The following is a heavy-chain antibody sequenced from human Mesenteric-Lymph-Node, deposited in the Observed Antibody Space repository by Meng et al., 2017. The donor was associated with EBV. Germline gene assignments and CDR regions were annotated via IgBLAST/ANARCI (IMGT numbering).Heavy chain of an antibody. CDR3: ARVPSIIVVVPYYFDY. CDR2: ISGYNGNT. Sequence: QVSLEHVGCEGKKPGASVTFSFTASGYTFIDYGVSWVRQAPGQGLEWMGWISGYNGNTNYAQKFQGRVTMTTDTSTSTAYMELRSLTSDDTAVYYCARVPSIIVVVPYYFDYWGQGTLVTVSS. V-gene: IGHV1-18*01. CDR1: GYTFIDYG. D-gene: IGHD3-22*01. J-gene: IGHJ4*02.